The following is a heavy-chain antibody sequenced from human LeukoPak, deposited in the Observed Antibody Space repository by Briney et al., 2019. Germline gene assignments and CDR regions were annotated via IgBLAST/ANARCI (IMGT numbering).Heavy chain of an antibody. V-gene: IGHV4-59*08. CDR3: ARGAEAETSPLDF. CDR1: GGSISSYY. CDR2: IYYSGST. Sequence: SETLSLTCTVSGGSISSYYWSWIRQPPGKGLEWIGYIYYSGSTNYNPSLKSRVTISVDTSKNQFSLKLSSVTAADTAVYYCARGAEAETSPLDFWGQGTLVIVS. D-gene: IGHD6-13*01. J-gene: IGHJ4*02.